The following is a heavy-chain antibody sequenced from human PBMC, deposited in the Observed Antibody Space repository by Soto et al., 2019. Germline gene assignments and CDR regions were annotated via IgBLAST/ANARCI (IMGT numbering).Heavy chain of an antibody. CDR1: GGSFSDNY. Sequence: QVQLQQWGAGLLRPSETLSLPCAVYGGSFSDNYWMWIRQPPGKGLEFVGEISQRGRTNYSPSLKSRVTLSVDTSKNPCSLRLTSVSAADTAVYYCARSIGYTSSYFGPWGQGTLVTVSA. D-gene: IGHD6-13*01. CDR3: ARSIGYTSSYFGP. V-gene: IGHV4-34*02. J-gene: IGHJ4*02. CDR2: ISQRGRT.